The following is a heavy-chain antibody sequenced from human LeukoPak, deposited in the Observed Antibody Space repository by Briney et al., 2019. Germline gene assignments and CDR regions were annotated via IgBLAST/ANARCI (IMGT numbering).Heavy chain of an antibody. D-gene: IGHD5-18*01. CDR2: IIPIFGTA. CDR1: GGTFSSYA. CDR3: ARVNTAMALAHFDF. Sequence: SVKVSCKASGGTFSSYAISWVRQAPGQGLEWMGGIIPIFGTASYAQKFQGRVTITADESTSTAYMELSSLRSEDTAVYYCARVNTAMALAHFDFWGQGPLVTVSS. V-gene: IGHV1-69*13. J-gene: IGHJ4*02.